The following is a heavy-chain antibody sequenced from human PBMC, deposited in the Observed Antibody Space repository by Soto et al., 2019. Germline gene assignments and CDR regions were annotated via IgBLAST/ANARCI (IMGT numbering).Heavy chain of an antibody. J-gene: IGHJ4*02. CDR2: IRSKAYGGTT. D-gene: IGHD6-6*01. V-gene: IGHV3-49*03. CDR1: GFTFGDYA. Sequence: GGTLRLSCTASGFTFGDYAMSWFRQAPGKGLEWVGFIRSKAYGGTTEYAASVKGRFTISRDDSKSIAYLQMNSLKTEDTAVYYCTRDRPPYSSSFYFDYWGQGTLVTVSS. CDR3: TRDRPPYSSSFYFDY.